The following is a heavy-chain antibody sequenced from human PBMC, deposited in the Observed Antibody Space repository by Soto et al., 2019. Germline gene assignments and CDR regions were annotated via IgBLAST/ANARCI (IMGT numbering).Heavy chain of an antibody. CDR3: ARPSTDYSDSTGSYVFDS. CDR1: GYTFTTYN. Sequence: GASVKVSCKASGYTFTTYNMHWVRQAPGQGLEWMGWMNPTTGVTVYAQNFQGRVTMTRDTSISTAYMELNNLRSEDTAVYYCARPSTDYSDSTGSYVFDSWGQGTVVTVSS. J-gene: IGHJ4*02. D-gene: IGHD3-22*01. CDR2: MNPTTGVT. V-gene: IGHV1-8*01.